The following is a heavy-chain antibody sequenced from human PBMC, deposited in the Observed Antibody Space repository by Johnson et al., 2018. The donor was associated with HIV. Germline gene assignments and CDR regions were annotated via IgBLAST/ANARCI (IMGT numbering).Heavy chain of an antibody. Sequence: QVQLVESGGGVVQPGGSLRLSCAASGFTFSSYGMHWVRQAPGKGLEWVAVISYDGSNKYYADSVKGRFTISRDNSKNTLYLQMNSLRAEDTAVYYCAIPLGVPTDDDAFDIWGQGTMVTVSS. V-gene: IGHV3-30*19. CDR2: ISYDGSNK. CDR3: AIPLGVPTDDDAFDI. D-gene: IGHD2-2*01. CDR1: GFTFSSYG. J-gene: IGHJ3*02.